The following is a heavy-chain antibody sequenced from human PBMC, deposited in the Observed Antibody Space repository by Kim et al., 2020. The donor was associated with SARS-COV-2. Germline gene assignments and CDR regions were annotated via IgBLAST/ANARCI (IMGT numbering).Heavy chain of an antibody. D-gene: IGHD6-13*01. J-gene: IGHJ4*02. CDR3: ARIAAAGPLDY. Sequence: STYYPESVKGRLTISRDISKNTVYLQMNSLRAEDMAVYYCARIAAAGPLDYWGQGTRVTVSS. V-gene: IGHV3-66*01. CDR2: ST.